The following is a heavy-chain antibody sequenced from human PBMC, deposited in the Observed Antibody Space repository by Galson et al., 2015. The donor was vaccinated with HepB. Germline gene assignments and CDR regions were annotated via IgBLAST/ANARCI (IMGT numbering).Heavy chain of an antibody. V-gene: IGHV1-3*01. CDR3: ARYGESSTSDNYYYYGMDV. D-gene: IGHD2-2*01. CDR1: GYTFTSYA. CDR2: INAGNGNT. Sequence: SVKVSCKASGYTFTSYAMHWVRQAPGQRLEWMGWINAGNGNTKYSQKFQGRVTITRDTSASTAYMELSSLRSEDTAVYYCARYGESSTSDNYYYYGMDVWGQGTTVTVSS. J-gene: IGHJ6*02.